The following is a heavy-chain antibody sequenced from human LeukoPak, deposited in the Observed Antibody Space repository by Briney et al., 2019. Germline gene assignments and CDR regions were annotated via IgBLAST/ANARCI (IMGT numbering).Heavy chain of an antibody. Sequence: GGSLRLSCAASGFTFSDYYMSWIRQAPGKGLEWVSYISSSGSTLYYADSVKGRFSISRDNAKNTLYLQMNSLRVEDTAVYYCARGRPHGNDYWGQGTLVTVSS. D-gene: IGHD4-23*01. CDR1: GFTFSDYY. V-gene: IGHV3-11*04. CDR3: ARGRPHGNDY. J-gene: IGHJ4*02. CDR2: ISSSGSTL.